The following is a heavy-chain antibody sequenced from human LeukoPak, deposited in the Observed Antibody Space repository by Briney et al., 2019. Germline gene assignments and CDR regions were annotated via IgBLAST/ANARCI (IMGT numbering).Heavy chain of an antibody. Sequence: SETLSLTCAVYGGSFSGYYWSWIRQPPGKWLEWIGYIYYSGSTNYNPPLKSRVTISVDTSKNQFSLKLSSVTAADTAVYYCARMLRLGELSSHFDYWGQGTLVTVSS. CDR1: GGSFSGYY. CDR2: IYYSGST. V-gene: IGHV4-59*01. CDR3: ARMLRLGELSSHFDY. J-gene: IGHJ4*02. D-gene: IGHD3-16*02.